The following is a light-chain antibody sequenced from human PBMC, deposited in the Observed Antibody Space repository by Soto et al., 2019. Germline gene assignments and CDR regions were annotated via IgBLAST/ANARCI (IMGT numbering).Light chain of an antibody. CDR1: SSDVGGYNY. J-gene: IGLJ1*01. CDR3: CSYAGSYTFG. V-gene: IGLV2-11*01. CDR2: DAS. Sequence: QSVLTQPRSVSGSPGQSVTISCTGTSSDVGGYNYVSWYQQHPGKAPKLMIYDASKRPSGVPDRFSGSKSGNTASLTTSGLQAEDEADYYCCSYAGSYTFGFGTGTKVTVL.